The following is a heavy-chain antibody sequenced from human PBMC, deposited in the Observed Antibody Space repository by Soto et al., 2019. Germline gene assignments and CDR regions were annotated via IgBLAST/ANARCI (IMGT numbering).Heavy chain of an antibody. V-gene: IGHV1-18*01. J-gene: IGHJ1*01. CDR1: GYPFISYG. D-gene: IGHD3-16*01. Sequence: QVQLVQSGAEVKKPGASVKVSCKASGYPFISYGISWVRQAPGQGLEWMGWISADNGNTNYAQKFQGRVTMTTDTTTSTAYMELRSLRSADTAVYYCARVFEGDGYNRGHFQHWGKGTLVIVSS. CDR2: ISADNGNT. CDR3: ARVFEGDGYNRGHFQH.